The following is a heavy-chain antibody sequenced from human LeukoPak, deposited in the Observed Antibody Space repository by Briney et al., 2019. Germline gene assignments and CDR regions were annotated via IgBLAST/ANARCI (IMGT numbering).Heavy chain of an antibody. D-gene: IGHD4/OR15-4a*01. Sequence: ASVNVSCKASGYTFTGYYIHWVRQAPGQGLEWMGWINPSSGGTNYAQKFQGRVTMTRDTSISTAYMVLSRLRSDDTAVYYCARSDYLATYYWGQGTLVTVSS. V-gene: IGHV1-2*02. CDR3: ARSDYLATYY. CDR2: INPSSGGT. J-gene: IGHJ4*02. CDR1: GYTFTGYY.